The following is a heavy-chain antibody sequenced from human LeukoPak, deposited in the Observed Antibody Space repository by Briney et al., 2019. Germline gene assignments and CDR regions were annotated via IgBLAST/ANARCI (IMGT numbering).Heavy chain of an antibody. Sequence: GGSLRLSCEVSGFTFSNSWMTWVRQAPGKGLEWVANIKRDGSEKHYVDSVKGRFTISRDNARNSLYLQMDNLRAEDTGVYYCARDFYDGFALDYWGQGTLVTVSS. J-gene: IGHJ4*02. V-gene: IGHV3-7*01. CDR1: GFTFSNSW. CDR3: ARDFYDGFALDY. D-gene: IGHD2/OR15-2a*01. CDR2: IKRDGSEK.